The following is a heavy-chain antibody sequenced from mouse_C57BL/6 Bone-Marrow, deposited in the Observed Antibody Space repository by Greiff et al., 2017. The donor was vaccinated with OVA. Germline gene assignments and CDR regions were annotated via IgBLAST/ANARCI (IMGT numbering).Heavy chain of an antibody. CDR3: ARVPTNWDGFAY. V-gene: IGHV1-64*01. CDR2: IHPNSGST. Sequence: QVQLQQPGAELVKPGASVKLSCKASGYTFTSYWMHWVKQRPGQGLEWIGMIHPNSGSTNYHEKFKSKATLTVDKSSSTAYMQLSSLTSEDSAVYYCARVPTNWDGFAYWGQGTLVTVSA. D-gene: IGHD4-1*01. J-gene: IGHJ3*01. CDR1: GYTFTSYW.